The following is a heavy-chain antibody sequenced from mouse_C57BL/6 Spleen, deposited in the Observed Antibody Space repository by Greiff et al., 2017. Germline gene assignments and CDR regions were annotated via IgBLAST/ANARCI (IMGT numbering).Heavy chain of an antibody. CDR2: IDPEDDDT. D-gene: IGHD2-4*01. CDR1: GFNIKDYY. J-gene: IGHJ3*01. V-gene: IGHV14-1*01. CDR3: TSHYDYDEAWFAY. Sequence: VQLQQSGAEFVRPGASVKLSCTASGFNIKDYYMHWVKQRPEQGLEWIGRIDPEDDDTEYAPKFQGQATLTADTSSNTAYLQLSSLTSEDTAVYYCTSHYDYDEAWFAYWGQGTLVTVSA.